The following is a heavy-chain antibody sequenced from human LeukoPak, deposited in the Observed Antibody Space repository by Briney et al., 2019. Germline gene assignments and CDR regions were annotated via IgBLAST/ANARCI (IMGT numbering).Heavy chain of an antibody. CDR3: ARRVYSYGSSFDY. D-gene: IGHD5-18*01. CDR1: GGSISSSSYY. CDR2: IYYSGST. Sequence: SETLSLSCTVSGGSISSSSYYWGWIRQPPGKGLEWIGSIYYSGSTYYNPSLRRRVTISVDTSKNQFSLKLSSVTAADTAVYYCARRVYSYGSSFDYWGQGTLVTVSS. V-gene: IGHV4-39*07. J-gene: IGHJ4*02.